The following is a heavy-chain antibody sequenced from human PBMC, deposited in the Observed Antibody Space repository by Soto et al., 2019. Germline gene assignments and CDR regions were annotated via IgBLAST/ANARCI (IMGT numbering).Heavy chain of an antibody. V-gene: IGHV3-33*01. Sequence: QVQLVESGGGVVQPGRSLRLSCAASGFTFSNYGMHWVRQAPGKGLEWVAVIWYDGSNKYYADSVKGRFTISRDNSKNTLYLQMNSLRAEDTAVYYCARDISPKSNAPDYWGQGTLVTVSS. CDR3: ARDISPKSNAPDY. CDR1: GFTFSNYG. J-gene: IGHJ4*02. D-gene: IGHD4-4*01. CDR2: IWYDGSNK.